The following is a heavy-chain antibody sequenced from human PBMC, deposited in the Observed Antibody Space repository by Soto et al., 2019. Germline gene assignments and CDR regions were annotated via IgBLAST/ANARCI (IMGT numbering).Heavy chain of an antibody. CDR1: GFRFSIYG. J-gene: IGHJ5*02. CDR3: ARDSRSDSGNWFDP. Sequence: GGALRLSCATSGFRFSIYGMHWVRQAPGKGLEWVAEIWYDGSKSYYPDSVKGRFTISRDNSKNILYLQMNSLRAEDTAVYYCARDSRSDSGNWFDPWGQGIPVTVS. D-gene: IGHD6-25*01. CDR2: IWYDGSKS. V-gene: IGHV3-33*01.